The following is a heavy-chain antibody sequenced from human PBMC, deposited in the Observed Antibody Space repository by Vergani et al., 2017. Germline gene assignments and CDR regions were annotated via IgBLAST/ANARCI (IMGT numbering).Heavy chain of an antibody. CDR2: ISYDGTQK. Sequence: QVHLVESGGGVVQPGRSLRLSCVVSGVTSSYYGMHLVRQAPGKGLEWVAVISYDGTQKYYADSVKGRFPISRDNSKSTLYLQMNSLRTEDTAVYYCATKSCGTPGCQIGYFREWGQGTLVTVSS. D-gene: IGHD1-1*01. V-gene: IGHV3-30*03. CDR1: GVTSSYYG. CDR3: ATKSCGTPGCQIGYFRE. J-gene: IGHJ1*01.